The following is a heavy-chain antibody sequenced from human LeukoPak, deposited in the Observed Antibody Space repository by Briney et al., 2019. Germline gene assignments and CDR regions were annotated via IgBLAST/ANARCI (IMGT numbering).Heavy chain of an antibody. D-gene: IGHD4-23*01. V-gene: IGHV1-69*04. Sequence: SVKVSCKASGGTFSSYAISWVRQAPGQGLEWMGRIIPILGIANYAQKFQGRVTITADKSTSTAYMELSSLRSEDTAVYYCARLPPRLTPPEYWGQGTLVTVSS. CDR3: ARLPPRLTPPEY. CDR2: IIPILGIA. CDR1: GGTFSSYA. J-gene: IGHJ4*02.